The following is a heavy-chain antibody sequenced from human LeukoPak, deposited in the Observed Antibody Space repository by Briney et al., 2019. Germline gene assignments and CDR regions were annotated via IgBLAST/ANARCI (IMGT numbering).Heavy chain of an antibody. Sequence: GGSLRLSCAASGFTFSSYAMSWVRQAPGKGLEWVSAISGSGGSTYYADSVKGRFTISRDNSKSTLYLQINSLRAEDTALYYCAKATPPMVRACWFDPWRQGTLVTVSS. CDR2: ISGSGGST. CDR3: AKATPPMVRACWFDP. D-gene: IGHD3-10*01. J-gene: IGHJ5*02. V-gene: IGHV3-23*01. CDR1: GFTFSSYA.